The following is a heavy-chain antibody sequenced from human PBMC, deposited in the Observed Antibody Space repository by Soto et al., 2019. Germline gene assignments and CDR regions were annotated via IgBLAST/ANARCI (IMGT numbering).Heavy chain of an antibody. CDR2: ISYDGRNK. V-gene: IGHV3-30*04. J-gene: IGHJ2*01. CDR3: AIAQWTDGYNWGYFDL. D-gene: IGHD5-12*01. CDR1: GFTFSSYA. Sequence: QVQLLESGGGVVQPGRSLRLSCAASGFTFSSYAMHWVRQAPGKGLEWVAVISYDGRNKYYADSVKGRFTISRVNSKNTLSLQLNSLRTADTAVYYCAIAQWTDGYNWGYFDLWGRGALVSVS.